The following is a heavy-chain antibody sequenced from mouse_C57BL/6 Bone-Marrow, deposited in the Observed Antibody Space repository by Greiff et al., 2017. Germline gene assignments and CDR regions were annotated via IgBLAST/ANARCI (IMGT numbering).Heavy chain of an antibody. CDR3: ARYDYYAMDY. CDR2: IYPRSGNT. V-gene: IGHV1-81*01. CDR1: GYTFTSYG. J-gene: IGHJ4*01. Sequence: VQRVESGAELARPGASVKLSCKASGYTFTSYGISWVKQRTGQGLEWIGEIYPRSGNTYYNEKFKGKATLTADKSSSTAYMELRSLTSEDSAVYFCARYDYYAMDYWGQGTSVTVSS.